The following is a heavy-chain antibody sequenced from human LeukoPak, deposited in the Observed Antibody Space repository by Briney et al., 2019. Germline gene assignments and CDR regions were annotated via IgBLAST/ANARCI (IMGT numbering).Heavy chain of an antibody. CDR3: ARVSVITTTIRGTNRDLDY. J-gene: IGHJ4*02. CDR1: GFTFSSYS. Sequence: GRSLRLSCAASGFTFSSYSMNWVRQAPGKGLEWGSSISSSSSYIYYADSLKGRFTISRDNAKNSLYVQMNSLRAEDTAVYYCARVSVITTTIRGTNRDLDYWGQGTLVTVSS. D-gene: IGHD2-8*01. CDR2: ISSSSSYI. V-gene: IGHV3-21*01.